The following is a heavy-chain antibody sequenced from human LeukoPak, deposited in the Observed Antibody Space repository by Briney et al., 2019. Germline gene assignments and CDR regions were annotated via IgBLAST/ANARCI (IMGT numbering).Heavy chain of an antibody. CDR3: ARGDYGSGIYMDV. J-gene: IGHJ6*03. CDR1: GGSFSGYY. V-gene: IGHV4-34*01. D-gene: IGHD3-10*01. CDR2: IYHSGST. Sequence: SETLSLTCAVYGGSFSGYYWSWIRQPPGKGLEWIGEIYHSGSTNYNPSLKSRVSMLLDTSKNQFSLKATPVTAADTAVYYCARGDYGSGIYMDVWGKGTTVTVSS.